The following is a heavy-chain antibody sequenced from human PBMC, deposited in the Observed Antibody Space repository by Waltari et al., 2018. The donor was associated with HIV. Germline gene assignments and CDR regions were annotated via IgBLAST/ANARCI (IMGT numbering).Heavy chain of an antibody. CDR3: SRGRGYSYGYSDL. Sequence: QVQLVQSGAEVRKPGTSVKVSCKASGYTFTNYDINWVRQAPGQGLEWMGMINPNSGNTCYAQKFQGRVTMTRDTSRSTAYMELTSLTSEDTAVYHCSRGRGYSYGYSDLWGQGTLVTVSS. D-gene: IGHD5-18*01. CDR2: INPNSGNT. V-gene: IGHV1-8*01. J-gene: IGHJ4*02. CDR1: GYTFTNYD.